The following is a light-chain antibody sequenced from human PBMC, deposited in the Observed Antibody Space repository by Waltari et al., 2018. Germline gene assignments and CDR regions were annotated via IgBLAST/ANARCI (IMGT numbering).Light chain of an antibody. CDR1: QSLLHRNGHNP. V-gene: IGKV2-28*01. CDR2: MGS. Sequence: DIVMTQSPLSLPVTPGEPASISCRSSQSLLHRNGHNPLEWYLQKPGQSPQLLIYMGSNRASGVPDRFSGSGSGTDFTLKISRVEAEDFAVYYCQQYGSSPPRTFGQGTKVEIK. J-gene: IGKJ1*01. CDR3: QQYGSSPPRT.